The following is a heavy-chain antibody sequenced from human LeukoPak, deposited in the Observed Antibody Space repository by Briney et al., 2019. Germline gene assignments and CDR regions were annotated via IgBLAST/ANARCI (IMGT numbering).Heavy chain of an antibody. CDR3: ARYFHYSDSRTSQVILMGFDS. J-gene: IGHJ4*02. CDR1: GVTFRNDI. CDR2: ISSSGNVI. V-gene: IGHV3-48*04. Sequence: GGSLRLSCAASGVTFRNDIMNWIRQAPGKGLEWVSYISSSGNVIYYADSVKGRFTISRDNAKNSLYLQMNSLRAEDTAVYYCARYFHYSDSRTSQVILMGFDSWGQGTRVTVSS. D-gene: IGHD3-10*01.